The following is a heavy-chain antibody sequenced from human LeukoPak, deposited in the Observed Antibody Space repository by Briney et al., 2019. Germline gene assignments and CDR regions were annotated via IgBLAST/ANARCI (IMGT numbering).Heavy chain of an antibody. CDR2: IGAYNGNT. Sequence: ASVKVSCKASGYTFTSYGISWVRQAPGQGLEWMGWIGAYNGNTNYAQKLQGRVTMTTDTSTSTAYMELRSLRSDDTAVYYCARSTTGIAAPGTYPYYFDYWGQGTQVTVSS. CDR1: GYTFTSYG. V-gene: IGHV1-18*04. CDR3: ARSTTGIAAPGTYPYYFDY. D-gene: IGHD6-13*01. J-gene: IGHJ4*02.